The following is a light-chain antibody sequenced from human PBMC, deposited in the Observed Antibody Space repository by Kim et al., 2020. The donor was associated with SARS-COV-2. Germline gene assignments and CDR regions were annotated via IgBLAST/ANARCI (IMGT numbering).Light chain of an antibody. CDR1: NIGSKS. CDR3: QVCDSGVV. J-gene: IGLJ2*01. V-gene: IGLV3-21*04. Sequence: VSVAAGKKARITCGGNNIGSKSVHWNQQKPGQAPVRVIYYDSDRPSGSPERFSGSNSGNTATLTIRRVEAGDEADYYCQVCDSGVVFGGGTKLNVL. CDR2: YDS.